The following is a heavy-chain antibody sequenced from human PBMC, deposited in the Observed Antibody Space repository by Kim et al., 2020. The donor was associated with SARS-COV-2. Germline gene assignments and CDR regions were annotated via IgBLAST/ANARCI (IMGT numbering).Heavy chain of an antibody. D-gene: IGHD2-2*01. V-gene: IGHV1-69*13. CDR3: ARGKRYLGYGSSTSCFAIDY. CDR1: GGTFSSYA. Sequence: SVKVSCKASGGTFSSYAISWVRQAPGQGLEWMGGIIPIFGTANYAQKFQGRATITADESTSTAYMELSRLRSEDTAGNYCARGKRYLGYGSSTSCFAIDYWGQRTLVTVSS. CDR2: IIPIFGTA. J-gene: IGHJ4*02.